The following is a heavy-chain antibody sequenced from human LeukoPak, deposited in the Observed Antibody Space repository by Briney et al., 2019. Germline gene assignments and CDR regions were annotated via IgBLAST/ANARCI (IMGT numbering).Heavy chain of an antibody. V-gene: IGHV4-34*01. D-gene: IGHD2-2*01. CDR2: INHSGST. CDR3: ARDPANYYYYYMDV. CDR1: GGSFSGYY. J-gene: IGHJ6*03. Sequence: SETLSLTCAVYGGSFSGYYWSWIRQPPGRGLEWIGEINHSGSTNYNPSLKGRVTISVDTSKNQFSLKLSSVTAADTAVYYCARDPANYYYYYMDVWGKGTTVTVSS.